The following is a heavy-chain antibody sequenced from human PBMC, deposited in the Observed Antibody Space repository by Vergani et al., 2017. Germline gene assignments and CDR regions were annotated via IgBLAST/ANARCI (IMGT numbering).Heavy chain of an antibody. CDR1: GGSISSSSYY. CDR2: IYYSGST. V-gene: IGHV4-39*07. D-gene: IGHD3-3*01. J-gene: IGHJ5*02. CDR3: ARGQLSYYDFWSGRKNWFDP. Sequence: QLQLQESGPGLVKPSETLSLTCTVSGGSISSSSYYWGWIRQPPGKGLEWIGSIYYSGSTYYNPSLKSRVTISVDTSKNQFSLKLSPVTAADTAVYYCARGQLSYYDFWSGRKNWFDPWGQGTLVTVSS.